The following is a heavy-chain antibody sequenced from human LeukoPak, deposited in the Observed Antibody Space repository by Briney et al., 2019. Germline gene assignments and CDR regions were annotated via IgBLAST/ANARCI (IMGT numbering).Heavy chain of an antibody. CDR3: ARLLGYCSSTSCYGAFDI. J-gene: IGHJ3*02. V-gene: IGHV1-8*01. CDR1: GYTFTSYD. CDR2: MNPNSGNT. D-gene: IGHD2-2*01. Sequence: APVKVSCKASGYTFTSYDINWVRQAPGQGLEWMGWMNPNSGNTGYAQKFQGRVTMTRNTSISTAYMELSSLRSEDTAVYYCARLLGYCSSTSCYGAFDIWGQGTMVTVSS.